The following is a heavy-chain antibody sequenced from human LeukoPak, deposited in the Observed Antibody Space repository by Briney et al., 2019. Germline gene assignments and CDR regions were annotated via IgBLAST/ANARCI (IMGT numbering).Heavy chain of an antibody. D-gene: IGHD6-13*01. CDR1: GYSISSGYY. CDR3: ARDHSSSSEDY. CDR2: IFHTGST. V-gene: IGHV4-38-2*02. Sequence: SETLSLTCTVSGYSISSGYYWAWNRQPPGKVLEWIGSIFHTGSTYHNPSLKSRVTISVDTSKNQFSLKLNSVTAADTAAYYCARDHSSSSEDYWGQGTLVTVSS. J-gene: IGHJ4*02.